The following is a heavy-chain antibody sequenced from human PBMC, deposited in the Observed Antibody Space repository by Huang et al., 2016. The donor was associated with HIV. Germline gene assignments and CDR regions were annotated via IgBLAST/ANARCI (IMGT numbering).Heavy chain of an antibody. CDR2: ISPTLGTA. CDR1: GGSFRNFA. CDR3: ATVDYYDTSGPQRGYFDN. J-gene: IGHJ4*02. D-gene: IGHD3-22*01. V-gene: IGHV1-69*01. Sequence: QVQLVQSGAEVKKPGSSVKVSCKASGGSFRNFALGWVRQAPGKGLEWKGGISPTLGTANYAQKSQGRVTIIADESTSTAYMELSSLRSEDTAVYYCATVDYYDTSGPQRGYFDNWGQGTLVTVSS.